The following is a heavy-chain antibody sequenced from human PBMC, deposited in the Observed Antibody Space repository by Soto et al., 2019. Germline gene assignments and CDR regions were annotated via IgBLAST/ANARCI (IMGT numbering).Heavy chain of an antibody. CDR1: GGSFSGYY. V-gene: IGHV4-34*01. CDR2: INHSGST. Sequence: QVQLQQWGAGLLKPSETLSLTCAVYGGSFSGYYWSWIRQPPGKGLEWIGEINHSGSTNYNPSLKSRVTISVDTSKNQFSLKLSSVTAADTAVYYCAIGLYDSSGYYYFYFDYWGQGTLVTVSS. CDR3: AIGLYDSSGYYYFYFDY. J-gene: IGHJ4*02. D-gene: IGHD3-22*01.